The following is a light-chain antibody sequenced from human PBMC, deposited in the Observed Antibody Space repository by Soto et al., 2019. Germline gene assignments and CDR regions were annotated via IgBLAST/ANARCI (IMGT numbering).Light chain of an antibody. V-gene: IGLV1-47*01. CDR3: AAWDDSLSALFV. CDR1: RSNIGSHY. J-gene: IGLJ1*01. Sequence: QSVLAQPPSASGTPGQRVTISCSGSRSNIGSHYVYWYQQLPGTAPKLLIYNNNQRPSGVPDRFSGSKSGTSASLAISGLRSEDEADYYCAAWDDSLSALFVFGTGTKLTVL. CDR2: NNN.